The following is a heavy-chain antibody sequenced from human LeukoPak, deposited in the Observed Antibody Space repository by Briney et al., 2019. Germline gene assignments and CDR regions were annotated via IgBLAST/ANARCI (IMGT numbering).Heavy chain of an antibody. J-gene: IGHJ3*02. CDR3: ARGEAAAGHDAFDI. V-gene: IGHV1-2*02. D-gene: IGHD6-13*01. CDR1: GYIFSDYY. Sequence: ASVKVSCKASGYIFSDYYMHWVRQAPGQGLEWMGWINPNSGGTNYAQKFQGRVTMTRDTSISTAYMELSRLRSDDTAVYYCARGEAAAGHDAFDIWGQGTMVTVSS. CDR2: INPNSGGT.